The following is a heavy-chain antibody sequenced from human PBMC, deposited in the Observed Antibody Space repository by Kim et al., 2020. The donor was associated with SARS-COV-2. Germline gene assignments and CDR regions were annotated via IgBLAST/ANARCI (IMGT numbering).Heavy chain of an antibody. V-gene: IGHV4-34*01. D-gene: IGHD3-10*01. J-gene: IGHJ4*02. CDR1: GGSFSGYY. CDR2: INHSGST. Sequence: SETLSLTCAVYGGSFSGYYWSWIRQPPGKGLEWIGEINHSGSTNYNPSLKSRVTISVDTSKNQFSLKLSSVTAADTAVYYCARGSGYWGQGTLVTVSS. CDR3: ARGSGY.